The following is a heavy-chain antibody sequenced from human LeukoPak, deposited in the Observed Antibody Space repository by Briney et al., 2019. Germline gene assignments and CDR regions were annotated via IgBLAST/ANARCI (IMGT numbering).Heavy chain of an antibody. V-gene: IGHV4-61*02. CDR2: IYTSGST. J-gene: IGHJ6*03. D-gene: IGHD5-12*01. CDR1: GDSISSGDYY. Sequence: PSQTLSLTCTVSGDSISSGDYYWSWIRQPAGKGLEWIGRIYTSGSTNYNPSLKSRVTMSVDPSKNQFSLKLSSVTAADTAVYYCARDGPSGYDFYYYYYMDVWGKGTTVTIPS. CDR3: ARDGPSGYDFYYYYYMDV.